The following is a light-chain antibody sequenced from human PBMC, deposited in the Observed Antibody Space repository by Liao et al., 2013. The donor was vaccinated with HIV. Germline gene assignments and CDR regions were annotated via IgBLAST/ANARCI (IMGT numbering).Light chain of an antibody. Sequence: SYVLTQPPSVSVAPGKTARITCGGNSIGSKSVHWYQQKPGQAPVLVIYYDSQRPSGIPERFSGSNSGNTATLTISGTQAMDEADYYCQAWDSSTYVVFGGGTKLTVL. J-gene: IGLJ2*01. CDR1: SIGSKS. V-gene: IGLV3-21*01. CDR2: YDS. CDR3: QAWDSSTYVV.